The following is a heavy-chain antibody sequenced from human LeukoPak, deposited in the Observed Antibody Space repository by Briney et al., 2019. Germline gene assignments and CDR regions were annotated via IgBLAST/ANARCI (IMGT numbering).Heavy chain of an antibody. V-gene: IGHV3-23*01. D-gene: IGHD3-22*01. Sequence: GGSLRLSCAASGFSLTTYGMSWVRQAPGKGLEWVSSISGRGTTYYVDSVKGRFTISRDDSNNTVFLQMNGLRAEDTAFYYCAKPTNYYDNSGYFYVGGGDWFFDLWGRGTLVTVSS. CDR1: GFSLTTYG. J-gene: IGHJ2*01. CDR2: ISGRGTT. CDR3: AKPTNYYDNSGYFYVGGGDWFFDL.